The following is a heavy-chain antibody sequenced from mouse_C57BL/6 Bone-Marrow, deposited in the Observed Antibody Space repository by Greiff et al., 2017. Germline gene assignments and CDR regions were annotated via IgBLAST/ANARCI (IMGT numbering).Heavy chain of an antibody. Sequence: VQLQQPGAELVRPGSSVKLSCKASGYTFTSYWMDWVKQRPGQGLEWIGNIYPSDSETLYNQKFKDKATLTVDKSSSTAYMQLSSLTSEDSAVYYCARRHYYGTLYAMDYWGQGTSVTVSS. D-gene: IGHD1-1*01. J-gene: IGHJ4*01. CDR2: IYPSDSET. V-gene: IGHV1-61*01. CDR3: ARRHYYGTLYAMDY. CDR1: GYTFTSYW.